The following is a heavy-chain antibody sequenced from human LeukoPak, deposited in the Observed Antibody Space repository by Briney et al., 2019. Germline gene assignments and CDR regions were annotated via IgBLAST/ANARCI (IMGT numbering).Heavy chain of an antibody. CDR3: ARLYDILTGQELGDY. Sequence: SVKVSCKASGGTFSSYAISWVRQAPGQGLEWMGRIIPIFGTANYAQKFQGRVTITTDESTSTAYMELSSLRSEDTAVYYCARLYDILTGQELGDYWGQGTLDTVSS. V-gene: IGHV1-69*05. D-gene: IGHD3-9*01. J-gene: IGHJ4*02. CDR1: GGTFSSYA. CDR2: IIPIFGTA.